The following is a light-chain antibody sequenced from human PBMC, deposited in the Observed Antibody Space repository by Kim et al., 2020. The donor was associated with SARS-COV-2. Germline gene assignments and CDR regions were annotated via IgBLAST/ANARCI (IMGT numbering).Light chain of an antibody. V-gene: IGLV3-21*01. J-gene: IGLJ2*01. CDR1: LIGDKY. CDR2: YNT. CDR3: QVWDSGSDHVV. Sequence: PGSTASITWGGELIGDKYVHWYHRRPGQAPVLVLYYNTGRPAGIPERFSGSSSGDTATLTISGVEAGDEADYFCQVWDSGSDHVVFGGGTQLTVL.